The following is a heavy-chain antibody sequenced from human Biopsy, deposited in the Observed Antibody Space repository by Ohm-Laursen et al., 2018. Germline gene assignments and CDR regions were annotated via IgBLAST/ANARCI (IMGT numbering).Heavy chain of an antibody. Sequence: GASVKVSCKTSGGSFSMDAFSWMRQVPGQGLEWMGLIIPMSRTPDYAQKFQGRVTFTADESTSTVYMELTSLTSDDTAVYYCASPNSGTYDAWGQGTTVTVSS. J-gene: IGHJ6*02. CDR1: GGSFSMDA. D-gene: IGHD1-26*01. CDR2: IIPMSRTP. V-gene: IGHV1-69*13. CDR3: ASPNSGTYDA.